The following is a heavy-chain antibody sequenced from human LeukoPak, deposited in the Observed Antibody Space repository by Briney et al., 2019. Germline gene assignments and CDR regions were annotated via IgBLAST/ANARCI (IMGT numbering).Heavy chain of an antibody. Sequence: GGSLRLSCAASGFTFSSYWMSWVRQAPGRGLEWMANIKQDGSEKYYVDSVKGRFTISRDNAKNSLYLQMNSLRAEDTAVYYCAGATVNYYYMDVWGKGTTVTVSS. CDR3: AGATVNYYYMDV. D-gene: IGHD4-11*01. CDR1: GFTFSSYW. J-gene: IGHJ6*03. CDR2: IKQDGSEK. V-gene: IGHV3-7*04.